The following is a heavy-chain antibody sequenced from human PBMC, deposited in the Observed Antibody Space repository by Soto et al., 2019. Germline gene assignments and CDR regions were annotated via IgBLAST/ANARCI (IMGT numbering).Heavy chain of an antibody. D-gene: IGHD2-2*01. CDR1: GFTFSNAW. CDR3: TTGYCSGTSCYAVWFDP. Sequence: GGSLRLSCAASGFTFSNAWMSWVRQAPGKGLEWVGRIKSKTDGGTTDYAAPVKGRFTISRDDSKNTLYLQMNSLKTEDTAVYYCTTGYCSGTSCYAVWFDPWGQGTLVTVSS. CDR2: IKSKTDGGTT. J-gene: IGHJ5*02. V-gene: IGHV3-15*01.